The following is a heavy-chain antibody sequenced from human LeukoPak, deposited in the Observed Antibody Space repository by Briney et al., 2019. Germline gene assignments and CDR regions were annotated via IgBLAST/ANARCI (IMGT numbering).Heavy chain of an antibody. D-gene: IGHD4-17*01. CDR1: GYTLTELS. V-gene: IGHV1-24*01. J-gene: IGHJ6*03. CDR2: FDPGDGET. Sequence: GASVKVSCKVSGYTLTELSMHWVRQAPGKGLEWMGGFDPGDGETIYAQKFQGKVTMTEDTSTDTAYMELSSLRSEDTAVYYCATRVYGDYLYYYYMDAWGKGNTVTASS. CDR3: ATRVYGDYLYYYYMDA.